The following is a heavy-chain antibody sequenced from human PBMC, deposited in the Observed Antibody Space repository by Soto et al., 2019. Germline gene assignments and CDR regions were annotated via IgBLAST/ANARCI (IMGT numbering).Heavy chain of an antibody. J-gene: IGHJ6*02. D-gene: IGHD2-2*02. CDR3: AKEARTPAAIGEYYHYYGMDV. Sequence: GRSLRLSCAASGFTFSSYGMHWVRQAPGRGLEWVSVISYDGSNNYYADSVKGRFTISRDNSKNTLYLQMNSLRAEDTAVYYCAKEARTPAAIGEYYHYYGMDVWGQGTTVTVSS. CDR1: GFTFSSYG. CDR2: ISYDGSNN. V-gene: IGHV3-30*18.